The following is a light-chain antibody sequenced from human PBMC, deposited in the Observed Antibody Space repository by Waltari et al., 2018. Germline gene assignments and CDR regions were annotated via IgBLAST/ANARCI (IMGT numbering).Light chain of an antibody. Sequence: QSVLTQPPSVSAAPRQRVTMSCSGSTSNIGNNGVSWYQQVPGQAPEPLIYYDALLPSGVSDRFSGSKSGTSASLAISGLQSEDATVYYCAAWDDGLCGLVFGGGTQLTVL. CDR2: YDA. J-gene: IGLJ2*01. CDR3: AAWDDGLCGLV. CDR1: TSNIGNNG. V-gene: IGLV1-36*01.